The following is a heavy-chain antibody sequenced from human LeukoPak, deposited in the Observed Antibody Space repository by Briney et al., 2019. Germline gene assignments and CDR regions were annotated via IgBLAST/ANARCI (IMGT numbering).Heavy chain of an antibody. CDR2: FYPGDSDT. CDR1: GYSFTTFW. CDR3: ARRTYCSGGSCYADY. J-gene: IGHJ4*02. D-gene: IGHD2-15*01. V-gene: IGHV5-51*01. Sequence: GESLKISCKGSGYSFTTFWIGWVRPMPGKGLEWVGIFYPGDSDTRYSPSFQGQVTIPADKSISTAYLQWNSLKASDTAMYYCARRTYCSGGSCYADYWGQGTLVTVSS.